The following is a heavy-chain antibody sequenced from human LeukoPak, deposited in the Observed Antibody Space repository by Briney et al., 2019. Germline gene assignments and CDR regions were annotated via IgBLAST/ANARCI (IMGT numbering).Heavy chain of an antibody. Sequence: SVKVSCKSSGGTFSSYAISWVRQAPGQGLEWKGGIIPIFGTANYAQKFQGRVTITTDESTSTAYMELSILRSEDTAVYYCARDSGPDGYNWFDPWGQGTLVTVSS. V-gene: IGHV1-69*05. CDR2: IIPIFGTA. CDR3: ARDSGPDGYNWFDP. CDR1: GGTFSSYA. D-gene: IGHD3-10*01. J-gene: IGHJ5*02.